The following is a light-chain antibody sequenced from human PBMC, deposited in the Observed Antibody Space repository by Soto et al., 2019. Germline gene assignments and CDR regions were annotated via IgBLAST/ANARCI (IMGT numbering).Light chain of an antibody. CDR2: DAS. Sequence: EIVLTQCPVTLSLSPGDRATLSCRASQSVSNNLAWYRQKPGQAPRLLIYDASNRATGIPARFSGSGSGTDFTLTTSSLDPEDFAVYYCQQCSNWPEITFGPGTKVDIK. J-gene: IGKJ3*01. CDR1: QSVSNN. V-gene: IGKV3-11*01. CDR3: QQCSNWPEIT.